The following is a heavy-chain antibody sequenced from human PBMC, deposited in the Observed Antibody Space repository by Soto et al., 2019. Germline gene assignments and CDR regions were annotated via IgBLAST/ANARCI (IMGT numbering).Heavy chain of an antibody. CDR3: ARGLYHATDGSPVPKAPSGPRNGHHGRSDYYYYMDV. V-gene: IGHV1-8*01. CDR1: GYTFTSYD. CDR2: MNPNSGNT. Sequence: ASVKVSCKASGYTFTSYDINWVRQATGQGLEWMGWMNPNSGNTGYAQKFQGRVTMTRNTSISTAYMELSSRRSEDTAVYYCARGLYHATDGSPVPKAPSGPRNGHHGRSDYYYYMDVWGKGTTVTVSS. D-gene: IGHD2-2*01. J-gene: IGHJ6*03.